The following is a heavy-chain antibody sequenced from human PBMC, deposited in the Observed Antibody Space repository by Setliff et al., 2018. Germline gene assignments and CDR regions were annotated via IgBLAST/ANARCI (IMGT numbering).Heavy chain of an antibody. D-gene: IGHD3-3*01. CDR1: GGSISSSSYY. CDR3: ARRETYYNFWSGYYAY. Sequence: SETLSLTCTVSGGSISSSSYYWGWIRQPPGKGLEWIGSIYYSGSTYYSPSLKSRVTISVDTSKNQFSLQLSSVTAADTAVYYCARRETYYNFWSGYYAYWGQGTLVTVSS. V-gene: IGHV4-39*07. J-gene: IGHJ4*02. CDR2: IYYSGST.